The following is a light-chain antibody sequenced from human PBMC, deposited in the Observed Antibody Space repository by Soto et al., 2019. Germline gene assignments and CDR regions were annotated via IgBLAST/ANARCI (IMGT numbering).Light chain of an antibody. CDR2: AVT. CDR3: SSYTSSGSGTV. J-gene: IGLJ2*01. CDR1: SSDVGGYNY. Sequence: QSVLTQPASVSGSPGQSITISCTGTSSDVGGYNYVSWYQQHPGKAPQLMIYAVTNRPSGVSNRFSGSKSGNTASLTISGLQAEDEADYYCSSYTSSGSGTVFGGGTKLTVL. V-gene: IGLV2-14*01.